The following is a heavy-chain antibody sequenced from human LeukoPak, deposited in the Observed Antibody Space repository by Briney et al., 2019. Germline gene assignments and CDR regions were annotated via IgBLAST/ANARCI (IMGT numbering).Heavy chain of an antibody. D-gene: IGHD3-9*01. CDR1: GFTFSSYG. Sequence: GGSLRLSCAASGFTFSSYGMHWVRQAPGKGLEWVAFIRYDGSKKYYADSVEGRFTISRDNSKNTLYLHLNSLRAEDTAVYYCVKEKPELRYFDWRIDYWGQGTLVTVSS. J-gene: IGHJ4*02. CDR2: IRYDGSKK. V-gene: IGHV3-30*02. CDR3: VKEKPELRYFDWRIDY.